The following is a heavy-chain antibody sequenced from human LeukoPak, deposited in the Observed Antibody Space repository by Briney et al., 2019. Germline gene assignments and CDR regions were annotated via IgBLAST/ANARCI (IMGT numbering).Heavy chain of an antibody. J-gene: IGHJ4*02. D-gene: IGHD3-22*01. V-gene: IGHV4-34*01. Sequence: PETLSLTCAVYGGSFSGYYWSWIRQPPGKGLEWIGEINLSGSTTYNPSLPRRVAISGDTSKNQFSLKLSSVTAADTAVYYCARSSGYYYGPYYCDFGGQGTRVSVSS. CDR2: INLSGST. CDR3: ARSSGYYYGPYYCDF. CDR1: GGSFSGYY.